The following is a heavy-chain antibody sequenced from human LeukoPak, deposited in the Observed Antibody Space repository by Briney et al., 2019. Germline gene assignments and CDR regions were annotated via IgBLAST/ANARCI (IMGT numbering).Heavy chain of an antibody. CDR2: IYYSGST. D-gene: IGHD6-13*01. CDR3: ARLSRYSSSWPF. V-gene: IGHV4-59*08. J-gene: IGHJ4*02. Sequence: SETLSLTCTVSGGSISSYYWSWIRQPPGKGLEWIGYIYYSGSTNYNPSLKSRVTISVDTSKNQFSLKLSSVTAADTAVYYCARLSRYSSSWPFWGQGTLVTVTP. CDR1: GGSISSYY.